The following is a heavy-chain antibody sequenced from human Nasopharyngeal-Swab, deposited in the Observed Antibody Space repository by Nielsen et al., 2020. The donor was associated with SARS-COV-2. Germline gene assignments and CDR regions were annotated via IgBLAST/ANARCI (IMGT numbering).Heavy chain of an antibody. V-gene: IGHV4-38-2*01. CDR1: GYSIRSGYY. J-gene: IGHJ4*02. CDR2: IYHSGST. D-gene: IGHD3-22*01. CDR3: ARHFPLSGIGVVITTPQIYFDY. Sequence: SQTLSLTCAVSGYSIRSGYYWGWLRQPPGKGLEWIGSIYHSGSTYYNPSLKSRVTISVDTSKNQFSLKLSSVTAADTAVYYCARHFPLSGIGVVITTPQIYFDYWGQGTLITVSS.